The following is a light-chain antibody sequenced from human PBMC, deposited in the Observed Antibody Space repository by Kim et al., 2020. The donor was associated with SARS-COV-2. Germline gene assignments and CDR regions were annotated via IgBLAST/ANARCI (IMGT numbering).Light chain of an antibody. CDR3: QQLKRYPLT. J-gene: IGKJ4*01. CDR2: DAS. V-gene: IGKV1-9*01. CDR1: QGINSY. Sequence: ASVGDRVTNTYRASQGINSYLAWSQQKPGNAPKVLISDASTLQSGVPSRFSGSGSGTDFTLTISSLQPEDFATYYCQQLKRYPLTFGGGTKVDIK.